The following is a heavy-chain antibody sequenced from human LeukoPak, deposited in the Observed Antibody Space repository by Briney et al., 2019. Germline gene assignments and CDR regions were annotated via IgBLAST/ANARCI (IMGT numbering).Heavy chain of an antibody. CDR1: GGSICSYY. Sequence: SETLSLTCSVSGGSICSYYWSWIRQPAGKGLEWIGRVYTSGITNYNPSLKSRVTMSIDTSKNQFSLRLSSVTAADTAVYYCARDSEYGSGSYTYAYWGPGTLVTVSS. D-gene: IGHD3-10*01. CDR3: ARDSEYGSGSYTYAY. J-gene: IGHJ4*02. V-gene: IGHV4-4*07. CDR2: VYTSGIT.